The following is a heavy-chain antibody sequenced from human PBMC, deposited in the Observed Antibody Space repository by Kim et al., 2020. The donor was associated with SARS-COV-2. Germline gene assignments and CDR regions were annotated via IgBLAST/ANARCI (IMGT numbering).Heavy chain of an antibody. V-gene: IGHV3-30-3*01. Sequence: GGSLRLSCAASGFTFSSYAMHWVRQAPGKGLEWVAVISYDGSNKYYADSVKGRFTISRDNSKNTLYLQMNSLRAEDTAVYYCARGAGSYGFYYYYGMDVWGQGTTVTVSS. CDR2: ISYDGSNK. J-gene: IGHJ6*02. CDR3: ARGAGSYGFYYYYGMDV. CDR1: GFTFSSYA. D-gene: IGHD3-10*01.